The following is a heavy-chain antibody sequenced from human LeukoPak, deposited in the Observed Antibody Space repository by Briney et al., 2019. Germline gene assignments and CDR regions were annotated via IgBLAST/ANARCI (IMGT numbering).Heavy chain of an antibody. V-gene: IGHV1-46*01. D-gene: IGHD3-22*01. CDR2: INPSGGST. CDR3: ASPNAGPYYYDSSGYYPFDY. Sequence: ASVKVSCKASGYTFTSYYMHWVRQAPGQGLEWMGIINPSGGSTNYAQKFQGRVTITADESTSTAYMELSSLRSEDTAVYYCASPNAGPYYYDSSGYYPFDYWGQGTLVTVSS. J-gene: IGHJ4*02. CDR1: GYTFTSYY.